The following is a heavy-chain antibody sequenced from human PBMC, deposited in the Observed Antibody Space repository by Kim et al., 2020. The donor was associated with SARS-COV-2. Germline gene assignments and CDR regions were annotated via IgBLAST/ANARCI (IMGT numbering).Heavy chain of an antibody. D-gene: IGHD3-3*01. J-gene: IGHJ4*02. V-gene: IGHV4-4*02. CDR3: ARSITIFGVVITFDY. Sequence: PTHKMRVTMSIAKSKNQFSLKLSSVTAADTAVYYCARSITIFGVVITFDYWGQGTLVTVSS.